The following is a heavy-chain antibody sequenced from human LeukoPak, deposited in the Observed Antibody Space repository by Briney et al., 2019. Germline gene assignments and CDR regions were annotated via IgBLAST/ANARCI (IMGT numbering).Heavy chain of an antibody. D-gene: IGHD3-22*01. Sequence: ASVKVSCKASGYTFTSYGISWVRQAPGQGLEWMGWISAYNGNTNYAQKLQDRVTMTTDTSTRTAYMELRSLRSDDTAVYYCARAYYDSSGYLCDYWGQGTLVTVSS. J-gene: IGHJ4*02. CDR2: ISAYNGNT. CDR3: ARAYYDSSGYLCDY. CDR1: GYTFTSYG. V-gene: IGHV1-18*01.